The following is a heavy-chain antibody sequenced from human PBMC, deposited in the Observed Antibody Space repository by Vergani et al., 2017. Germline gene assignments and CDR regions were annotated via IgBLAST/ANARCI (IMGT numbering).Heavy chain of an antibody. J-gene: IGHJ4*02. CDR3: ARLYGRDSSGSKYFDY. Sequence: EVQLVQSGAEVQKPGESLKISCQISGYSFTNYWIGWVRQMPGKGLEWMGIIHPAYSDTRYSPSFQGQVTISVDKSISTAYLQRSSLRASDSAMYYCARLYGRDSSGSKYFDYWGQGTLVTVSS. CDR1: GYSFTNYW. D-gene: IGHD3-22*01. V-gene: IGHV5-51*01. CDR2: IHPAYSDT.